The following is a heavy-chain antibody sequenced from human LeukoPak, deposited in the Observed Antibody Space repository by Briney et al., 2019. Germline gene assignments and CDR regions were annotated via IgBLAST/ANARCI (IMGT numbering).Heavy chain of an antibody. V-gene: IGHV4-4*02. J-gene: IGHJ4*02. CDR3: ATSTVTNEICFAY. CDR2: MYHGGSS. D-gene: IGHD4-17*01. Sequence: SETLSLTCAVSGDSMSSNNWWTWVRQPPGKGLEWIGEMYHGGSSNYNPSLRSRVTMSLDKSKNHLSLPLNSVTAADTAMYYCATSTVTNEICFAYWGQGTLVTVSS. CDR1: GDSMSSNNW.